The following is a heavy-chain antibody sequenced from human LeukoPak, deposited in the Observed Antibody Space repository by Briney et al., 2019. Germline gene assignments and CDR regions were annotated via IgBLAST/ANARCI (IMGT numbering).Heavy chain of an antibody. Sequence: GGSPRLSCAASGFTFSSYWMHWVRQDPGKGLVWVSRINSDGSSTSYADSVKGRFTISRDNAKNTLYLQMNSLRAEDTAVYYCARDYSSGYWTSLFDYWGQGTLVTVSS. V-gene: IGHV3-74*01. D-gene: IGHD3-22*01. CDR3: ARDYSSGYWTSLFDY. J-gene: IGHJ4*02. CDR1: GFTFSSYW. CDR2: INSDGSST.